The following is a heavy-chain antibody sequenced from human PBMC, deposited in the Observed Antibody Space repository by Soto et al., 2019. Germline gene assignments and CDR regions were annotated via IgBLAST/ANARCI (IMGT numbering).Heavy chain of an antibody. D-gene: IGHD3-10*01. V-gene: IGHV1-46*01. CDR3: ARDLWTQDVDY. J-gene: IGHJ4*02. CDR2: FNPNSGTT. CDR1: GYTFTTYQ. Sequence: QVQLVQSGAEVKKPGASVRVSCKTSGYTFTTYQIHWVRQAPGQALEWMGIFNPNSGTTNYAQKFQGRVIMTRDTSTSTVHMELSSLRSEDTAVYFCARDLWTQDVDYWGQGTLVTVSS.